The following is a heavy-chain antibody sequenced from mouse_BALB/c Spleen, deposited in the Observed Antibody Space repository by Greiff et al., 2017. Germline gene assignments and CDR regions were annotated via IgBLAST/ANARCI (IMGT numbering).Heavy chain of an antibody. CDR1: GYTFTDYE. V-gene: IGHV1-15*01. J-gene: IGHJ3*01. CDR2: IDPETGGT. Sequence: QVQLQQSGAELVRPGASVTLSCKASGYTFTDYEMHWVKQTPVHGLEWIGAIDPETGGTAYNQKFKGKATLTADKSSSTAYMELRSLTSEDSAVYYCTREWYGHAWGQGTLVTVSA. CDR3: TREWYGHA. D-gene: IGHD2-1*01.